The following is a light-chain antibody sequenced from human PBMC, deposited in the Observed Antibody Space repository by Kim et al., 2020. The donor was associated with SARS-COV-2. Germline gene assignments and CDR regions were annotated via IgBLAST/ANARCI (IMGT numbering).Light chain of an antibody. V-gene: IGKV3-20*01. CDR1: RSVSRNS. CDR2: GAS. CDR3: QQYDNSLRT. J-gene: IGKJ4*01. Sequence: LSAGERATLSGRARRSVSRNSFAWCQQETGQAPRLLIYGASNRATGIPDRFSGSGSGTDFTLTINRLATEDFAVYFCQQYDNSLRTLGGGTRVEIK.